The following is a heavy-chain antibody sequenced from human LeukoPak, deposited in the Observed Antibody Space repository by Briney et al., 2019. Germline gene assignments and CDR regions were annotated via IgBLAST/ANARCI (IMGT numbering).Heavy chain of an antibody. Sequence: ASVKVSCKASGYTFTSYGISWVRQAPGQGLEWMGWISASNGNTNYAQKLRGRVTMTTDTSTSTAYMELRSLRSDDTAVYYCARSVIVVVTHDYWGQGTLVTVSS. CDR2: ISASNGNT. D-gene: IGHD3-22*01. CDR3: ARSVIVVVTHDY. J-gene: IGHJ4*02. V-gene: IGHV1-18*01. CDR1: GYTFTSYG.